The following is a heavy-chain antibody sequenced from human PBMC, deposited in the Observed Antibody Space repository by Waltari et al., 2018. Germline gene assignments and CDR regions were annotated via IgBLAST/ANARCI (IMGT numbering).Heavy chain of an antibody. V-gene: IGHV3-21*01. J-gene: IGHJ4*02. CDR3: ARDRTGLKSQSSFDS. CDR2: ISMSSRYM. CDR1: GSTLSAST. D-gene: IGHD1-1*01. Sequence: EVQLVESGGGMVKPGWSLRLSCAASGSTLSASTMNWVRQAPGKGLEWVSSISMSSRYMYYADSVKGRFTISRDDAKRSLYLQMNTLRDEDSAFYYCARDRTGLKSQSSFDSWGQGTLVIVSS.